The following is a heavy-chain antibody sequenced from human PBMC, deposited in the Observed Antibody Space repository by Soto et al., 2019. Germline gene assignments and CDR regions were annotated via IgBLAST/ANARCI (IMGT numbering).Heavy chain of an antibody. V-gene: IGHV4-31*03. CDR1: GGSISSGGYY. Sequence: QVQLQESGPGLVKPSQTLSLTCTVSGGSISSGGYYWSWIRQHPGKGLEWIGYIYYSGSTYYNPSLKSRVTISVDTSKNQSSLKLSSVTAADTAVYYCARDPIQYDILTGYYGHGMDVWGQGTTVTVSS. D-gene: IGHD3-9*01. CDR3: ARDPIQYDILTGYYGHGMDV. CDR2: IYYSGST. J-gene: IGHJ6*02.